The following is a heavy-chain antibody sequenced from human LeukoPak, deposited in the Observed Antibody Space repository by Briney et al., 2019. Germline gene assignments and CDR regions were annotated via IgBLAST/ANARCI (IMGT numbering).Heavy chain of an antibody. CDR2: ISYEGSNK. CDR1: GFIFSSYG. CDR3: ARDEGYSSSLFDY. Sequence: PGRSLRLSCAASGFIFSSYGMHWVRQAPGKGLEWVAVISYEGSNKYYADSVKGRFTISRDNSKNTLYLQMNSLRAEDTAVYYCARDEGYSSSLFDYWGQGTLVTVSS. V-gene: IGHV3-30*03. J-gene: IGHJ4*02. D-gene: IGHD6-13*01.